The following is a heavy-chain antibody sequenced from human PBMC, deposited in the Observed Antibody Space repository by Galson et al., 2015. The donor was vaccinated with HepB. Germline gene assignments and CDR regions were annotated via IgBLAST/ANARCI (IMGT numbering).Heavy chain of an antibody. CDR1: GDSVSSNSAA. CDR3: ARGAYSSRWLDYYYYGMDV. Sequence: CAISGDSVSSNSAAWNWIRQSPSRGLEWLGRTYYRSKWYNDYAVSVKSRITINPDTSKNQFSLQLNSVTPEDTAVYYCARGAYSSRWLDYYYYGMDVWGQGTTVTVSS. J-gene: IGHJ6*02. D-gene: IGHD6-13*01. CDR2: TYYRSKWYN. V-gene: IGHV6-1*01.